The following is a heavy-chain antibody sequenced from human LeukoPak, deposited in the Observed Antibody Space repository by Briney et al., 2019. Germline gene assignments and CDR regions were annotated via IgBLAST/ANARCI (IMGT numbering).Heavy chain of an antibody. J-gene: IGHJ4*02. V-gene: IGHV1-2*02. Sequence: ASVKVSCKASGYTFTSYDINWVRQATGQGLEWMGWINPNSGGTNYAQKFQGRVTMTRDTSISTAYMELSRLRSDDTAVYYCARNRYFDYWGQGTLVTVSS. CDR3: ARNRYFDY. CDR2: INPNSGGT. CDR1: GYTFTSYD.